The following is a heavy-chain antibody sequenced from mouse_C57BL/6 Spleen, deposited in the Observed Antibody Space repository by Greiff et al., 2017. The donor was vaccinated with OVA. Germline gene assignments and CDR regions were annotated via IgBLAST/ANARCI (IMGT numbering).Heavy chain of an antibody. V-gene: IGHV1-80*01. CDR3: AREGGSSGYLAWFAY. D-gene: IGHD3-2*02. J-gene: IGHJ3*01. CDR2: IYPGDGDT. CDR1: GYAFSSYW. Sequence: VKLQESGAELVKPGASVKISCKASGYAFSSYWMNWVKQRPGKGLEWIGQIYPGDGDTNYNGKFKGKATLTADKSSSTAYMQLSSLTSEDSAVYFCAREGGSSGYLAWFAYWGQGTLVTVSA.